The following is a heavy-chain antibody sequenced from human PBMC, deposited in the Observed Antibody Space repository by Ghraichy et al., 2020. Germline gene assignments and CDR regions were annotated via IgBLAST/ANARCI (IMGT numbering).Heavy chain of an antibody. CDR3: ARLGGLWFGEQGFDY. D-gene: IGHD3-10*01. Sequence: SETLSLTCTVSGGSISSYYWSWIRQPPGKGLEWIGYIYYSGSTNYNPSLKSRVTISVDTSKNQFSLKLSSVTAADTAVYYCARLGGLWFGEQGFDYWGQGTLLTVSS. J-gene: IGHJ4*02. CDR1: GGSISSYY. V-gene: IGHV4-59*01. CDR2: IYYSGST.